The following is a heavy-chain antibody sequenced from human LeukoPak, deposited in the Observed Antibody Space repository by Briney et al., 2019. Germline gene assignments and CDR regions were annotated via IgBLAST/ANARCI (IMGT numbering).Heavy chain of an antibody. CDR2: IYNSGST. J-gene: IGHJ4*02. CDR3: ARHGAWTCFDY. D-gene: IGHD3/OR15-3a*01. Sequence: SETLSLTCTVSGGFISTYYWSWIRKPPGKGLEWIGHIYNSGSTNYSPSLKSRVTISVDTSKNQFSLKLSSVTAADTAVYYCARHGAWTCFDYWGQGTLVTVSS. CDR1: GGFISTYY. V-gene: IGHV4-59*08.